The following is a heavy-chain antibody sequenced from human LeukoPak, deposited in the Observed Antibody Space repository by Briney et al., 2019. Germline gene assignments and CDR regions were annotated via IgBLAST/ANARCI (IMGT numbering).Heavy chain of an antibody. D-gene: IGHD3-9*01. V-gene: IGHV3-7*05. CDR1: LFTFSSSW. Sequence: PGGSLRLSCAAPLFTFSSSWTRSVREAPGEGVERVSNIMQAGREKYYVVSIKGRFTISRDNAKHSLYLQMNSIRAEDTAVYYCERSPTPTVLRYFDWLRPWYFDYWGQGTLVNISS. CDR2: IMQAGREK. J-gene: IGHJ4*02. CDR3: ERSPTPTVLRYFDWLRPWYFDY.